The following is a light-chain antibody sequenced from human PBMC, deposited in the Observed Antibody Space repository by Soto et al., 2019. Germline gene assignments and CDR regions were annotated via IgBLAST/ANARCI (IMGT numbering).Light chain of an antibody. J-gene: IGKJ1*01. V-gene: IGKV1-39*01. CDR3: QQSYSTPRT. CDR2: AAS. Sequence: DIQMTQSPSSLSASVGDRVTITCRASQSISSYLNWYQQKPWKAPKLLIYAASILQSGVPSRFSGSGSGTDFTLTISSLQPEDFATYYCQQSYSTPRTFGEGTKVEIK. CDR1: QSISSY.